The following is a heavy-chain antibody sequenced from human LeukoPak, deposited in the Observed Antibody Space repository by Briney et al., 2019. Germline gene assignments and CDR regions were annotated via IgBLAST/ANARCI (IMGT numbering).Heavy chain of an antibody. Sequence: RPSETLSLTCTVSGGSISSNYWSWIRQPPGKGLEWIGYTYYSGSTNYNPSLKSRVTISVDTSKNQFSLKLSSVTAADTAVYYCARRDYYDSTGYYPTLYWGQGTLVTVSS. CDR3: ARRDYYDSTGYYPTLY. D-gene: IGHD3-22*01. J-gene: IGHJ4*02. V-gene: IGHV4-59*01. CDR1: GGSISSNY. CDR2: TYYSGST.